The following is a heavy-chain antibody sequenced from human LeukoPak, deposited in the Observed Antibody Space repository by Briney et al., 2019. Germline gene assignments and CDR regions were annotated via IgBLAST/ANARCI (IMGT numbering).Heavy chain of an antibody. CDR1: GFTFSDYY. CDR2: ISRSGSTR. D-gene: IGHD3-22*01. V-gene: IGHV3-11*01. CDR3: ARTEYYYDSSGYDDAFDI. Sequence: GGSLRLSCAASGFTFSDYYMSWIRQAPGKGLEWVSHISRSGSTRYYADSLKGRFTISRDNAKNSLYLQMNSLRVEDTAVYYCARTEYYYDSSGYDDAFDIWGQGTMVTVSS. J-gene: IGHJ3*02.